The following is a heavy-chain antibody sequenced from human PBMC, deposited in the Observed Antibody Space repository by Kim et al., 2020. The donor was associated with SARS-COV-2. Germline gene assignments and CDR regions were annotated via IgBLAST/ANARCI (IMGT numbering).Heavy chain of an antibody. V-gene: IGHV3-23*01. CDR2: T. J-gene: IGHJ4*02. Sequence: TYYAEFVKGRVTMSSDKSKHTVYLHMNSLRVEDTAVYYCATGVTNSGFGNWGQGAQVTISS. D-gene: IGHD4-17*01. CDR3: ATGVTNSGFGN.